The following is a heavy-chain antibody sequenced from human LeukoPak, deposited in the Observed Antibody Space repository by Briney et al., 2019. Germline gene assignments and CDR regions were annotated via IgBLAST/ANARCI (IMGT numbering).Heavy chain of an antibody. Sequence: GGSLRLSCAASGFTVTSNYMSWVRQAPGKGLEWLSVIYSGGSTYYADSVKGRFTISRDNSKNTLYLQMNSLRAEDTAVYYCARAPDASSSSGLLYFDYWGQGTLVTVSS. CDR3: ARAPDASSSSGLLYFDY. V-gene: IGHV3-66*01. CDR2: IYSGGST. D-gene: IGHD6-6*01. CDR1: GFTVTSNY. J-gene: IGHJ4*02.